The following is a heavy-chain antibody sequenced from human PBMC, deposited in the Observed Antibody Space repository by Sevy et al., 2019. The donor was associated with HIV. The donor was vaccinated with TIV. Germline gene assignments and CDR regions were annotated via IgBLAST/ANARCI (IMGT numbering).Heavy chain of an antibody. CDR3: ARESGAVGATGYGFDI. Sequence: ASVKVSCKASGYTFTIYGMSWVRQAPGQGLEWMGWMSGYNGNTNYAQKFQDRVTMTTDTSTSTAYMELRSLRSDDTAVYYCARESGAVGATGYGFDIWGQGTMVTVSS. CDR1: GYTFTIYG. CDR2: MSGYNGNT. J-gene: IGHJ3*02. D-gene: IGHD1-26*01. V-gene: IGHV1-18*01.